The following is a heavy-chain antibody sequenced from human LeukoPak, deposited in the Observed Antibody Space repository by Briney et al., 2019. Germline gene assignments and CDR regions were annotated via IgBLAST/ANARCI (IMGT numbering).Heavy chain of an antibody. V-gene: IGHV3-20*04. D-gene: IGHD1-1*01. CDR1: GFTFSSYG. J-gene: IGHJ4*02. CDR2: INWNGGST. CDR3: ARDSNRYQLYYFDY. Sequence: GGTLRLSCAASGFTFSSYGMSWVRQAPGKGLEGVSGINWNGGSTGYSDSVKGRFTISRDNAKNSLYLQMNSLRAEDTALYYCARDSNRYQLYYFDYWGQGTLVTVSS.